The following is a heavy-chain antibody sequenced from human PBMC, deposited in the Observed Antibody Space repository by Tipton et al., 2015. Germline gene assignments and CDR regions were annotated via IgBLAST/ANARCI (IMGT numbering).Heavy chain of an antibody. J-gene: IGHJ4*02. Sequence: SLRLSCAASGFTFSSYAMSWVRQAPGKGLEWVSGISHNGGSTFYADSVKGRFTISRDNSQNTLFLQMNSLRTDDTAVYYCASSMSVAGTGDSWGQGTLVTVSS. CDR2: ISHNGGST. CDR1: GFTFSSYA. D-gene: IGHD6-19*01. CDR3: ASSMSVAGTGDS. V-gene: IGHV3-23*01.